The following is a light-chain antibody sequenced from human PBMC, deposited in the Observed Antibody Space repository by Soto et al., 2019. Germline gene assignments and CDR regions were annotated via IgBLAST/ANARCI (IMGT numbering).Light chain of an antibody. Sequence: DIQMTQSPPSLSASVGDRVTITCRASQGIRNFVAWYQQKPGKPPKLLIYAASTLQSGVPSRFSGSGSGTGFTLTINSLQPEDVATYSCQKYSSVPVFGPGTKVEI. CDR2: AAS. CDR1: QGIRNF. CDR3: QKYSSVPV. V-gene: IGKV1-27*01. J-gene: IGKJ3*01.